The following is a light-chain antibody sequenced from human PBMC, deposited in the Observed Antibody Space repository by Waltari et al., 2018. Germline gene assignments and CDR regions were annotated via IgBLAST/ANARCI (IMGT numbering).Light chain of an antibody. CDR1: QSLLSSDGNTY. J-gene: IGKJ1*01. CDR3: MQLTQWPWT. V-gene: IGKV2-30*01. CDR2: KVF. Sequence: DAVLTQSPLSLHVTLGQPASFSCRSSQSLLSSDGNTYLSLFQLRPGQSPRRLIYKVFNRDSGVPDRFSGSGSGTDFTLKISRVEAEDVGDYYCMQLTQWPWTFGQGTKVEIK.